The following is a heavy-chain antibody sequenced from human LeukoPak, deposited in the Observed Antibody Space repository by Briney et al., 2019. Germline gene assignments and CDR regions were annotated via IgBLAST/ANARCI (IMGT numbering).Heavy chain of an antibody. J-gene: IGHJ3*02. CDR3: ATDLGGADAFDI. D-gene: IGHD4-23*01. Sequence: ASVKVSCKVSGYTLTELSMHWVRQAPGKGLERMGGFDPEDGETIYAQKFQGRVTMTEDTSTDTAYMELSSLRSEDTAVYYCATDLGGADAFDIWGQGTMVTVSS. CDR1: GYTLTELS. CDR2: FDPEDGET. V-gene: IGHV1-24*01.